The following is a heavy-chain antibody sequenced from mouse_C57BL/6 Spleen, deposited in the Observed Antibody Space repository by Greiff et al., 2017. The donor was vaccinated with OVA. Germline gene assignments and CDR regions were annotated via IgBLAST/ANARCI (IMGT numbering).Heavy chain of an antibody. D-gene: IGHD2-4*01. CDR3: ANYDNYAMDY. CDR1: GFTFSDYG. J-gene: IGHJ4*01. Sequence: VQLKESGGGLVKPGGSLKLSCAASGFTFSDYGMHWVRQAPEKGLEWVAYISSGSSTIYYADTVKGRFTISRDNAKNTLFLQMTSLRSEDTAMYYCANYDNYAMDYWGQGTSVTVSS. V-gene: IGHV5-17*01. CDR2: ISSGSSTI.